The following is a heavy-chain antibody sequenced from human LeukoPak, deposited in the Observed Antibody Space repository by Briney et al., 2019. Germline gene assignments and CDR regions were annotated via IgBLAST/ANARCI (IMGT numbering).Heavy chain of an antibody. Sequence: SDTLSLTCTVAGASISTYYWSSIRRPPRERLEWIAYIHANGATNYNPPLKNRITTTVDTTKSQFSFKLSSVTAAYTPVYYCVRHDTGIAARSFDNWGQGTLDTVSS. V-gene: IGHV4-4*09. CDR1: GASISTYY. CDR3: VRHDTGIAARSFDN. J-gene: IGHJ4*02. CDR2: IHANGAT. D-gene: IGHD6-6*01.